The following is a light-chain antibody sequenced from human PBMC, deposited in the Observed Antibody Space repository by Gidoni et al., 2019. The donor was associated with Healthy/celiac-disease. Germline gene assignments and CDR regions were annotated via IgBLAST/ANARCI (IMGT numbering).Light chain of an antibody. CDR1: QSLVHSDGNTY. J-gene: IGKJ3*01. Sequence: DVVMTQSPLSLPVTLGQPASISCRSSQSLVHSDGNTYLNWFQQRPGQSPRRLIYKVSNRDSGVPDRFSGSGSGTDFTLKISRVEAEDVGVYYCMQGTHCGGFTFGPGTKVDIK. V-gene: IGKV2-30*02. CDR3: MQGTHCGGFT. CDR2: KVS.